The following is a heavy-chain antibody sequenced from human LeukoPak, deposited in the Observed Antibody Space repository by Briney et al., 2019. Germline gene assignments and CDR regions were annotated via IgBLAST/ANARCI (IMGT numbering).Heavy chain of an antibody. D-gene: IGHD1-14*01. CDR3: ARDGHQWRNDAFDI. Sequence: SETLSLTCTVSGGSISSYYWSWIRQPPGKGLEWIGYIYYSGSTNYNPSLKSRVTISVDTSKNQFSLKLSSVTAADTAVYYCARDGHQWRNDAFDIWGQGTMVTVSS. J-gene: IGHJ3*02. CDR2: IYYSGST. V-gene: IGHV4-59*01. CDR1: GGSISSYY.